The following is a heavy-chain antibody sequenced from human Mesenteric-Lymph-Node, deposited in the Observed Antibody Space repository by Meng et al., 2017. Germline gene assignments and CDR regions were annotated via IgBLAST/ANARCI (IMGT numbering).Heavy chain of an antibody. D-gene: IGHD2-2*01. J-gene: IGHJ6*02. CDR2: IIPSFGTA. V-gene: IGHV1-69*06. CDR1: GGTFSSYA. CDR3: ASCPAAIENYYYYGMDV. Sequence: SVKVSCKASGGTFSSYAISWVRQAPGQGLEWMGGIIPSFGTANYAQKFQGRVTITADKSTSTAYMELSSLRSEDTAVYYCASCPAAIENYYYYGMDVWGQGTTVTVSS.